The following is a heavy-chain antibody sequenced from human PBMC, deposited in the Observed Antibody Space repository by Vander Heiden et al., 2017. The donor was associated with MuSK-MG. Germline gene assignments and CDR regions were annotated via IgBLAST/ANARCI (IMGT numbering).Heavy chain of an antibody. V-gene: IGHV5-51*01. CDR2: IYPGDSDT. CDR1: GYSFSSSW. CDR3: ARRSGIVPGSRYFDL. D-gene: IGHD2-21*01. Sequence: EVQLVQSGAEVKKPGESLKISWKGSGYSFSSSWNGRVAQMPGNGLEWMGIIYPGDSDTRYSPSFQGQVTISADKSISTAYLQWSSLKASDTAMYYCARRSGIVPGSRYFDLWGRGTLVTVSS. J-gene: IGHJ2*01.